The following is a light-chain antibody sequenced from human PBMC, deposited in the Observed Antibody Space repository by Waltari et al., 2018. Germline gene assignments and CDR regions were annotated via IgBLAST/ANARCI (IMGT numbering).Light chain of an antibody. CDR3: MQSTHWPLT. CDR2: NGF. CDR1: QSLVHSTGNTH. J-gene: IGKJ4*01. Sequence: DVVMTQSPLSLAATLGQPASISCRSSQSLVHSTGNTHLKWYLQRPGQSPRRLIYNGFTRDSGVPDRFSGSGSGTDFTLMISRVEAEDVGVYYCMQSTHWPLTFGGGTKVEIK. V-gene: IGKV2-30*02.